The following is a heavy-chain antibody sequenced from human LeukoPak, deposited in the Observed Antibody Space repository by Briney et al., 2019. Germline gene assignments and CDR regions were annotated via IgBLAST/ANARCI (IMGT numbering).Heavy chain of an antibody. CDR2: IRQDGNEI. CDR3: ARETYYYDSSSYFRATDY. J-gene: IGHJ4*02. CDR1: GFSFRNSW. Sequence: GGSLRLSCAASGFSFRNSWMSWVRQAPGKGLEWVANIRQDGNEIYYMDSVKGRFTISRDNAKKSLYLQMNSLRDTAVYYCARETYYYDSSSYFRATDYWGQGTLVTVSS. V-gene: IGHV3-7*01. D-gene: IGHD3-22*01.